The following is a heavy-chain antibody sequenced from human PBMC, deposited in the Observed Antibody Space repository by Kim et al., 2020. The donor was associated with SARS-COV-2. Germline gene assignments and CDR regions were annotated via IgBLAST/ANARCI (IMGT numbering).Heavy chain of an antibody. Sequence: YADSVKGRFTISRDSAKNTLYLQMNSLRAEDTAVYYCARGVAVAGKPFDYWGQGTLVTVSS. V-gene: IGHV3-74*01. D-gene: IGHD6-19*01. CDR3: ARGVAVAGKPFDY. J-gene: IGHJ4*02.